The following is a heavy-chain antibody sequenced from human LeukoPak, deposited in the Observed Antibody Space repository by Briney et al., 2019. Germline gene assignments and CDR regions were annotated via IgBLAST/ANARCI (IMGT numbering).Heavy chain of an antibody. J-gene: IGHJ4*02. CDR1: GFTFDDYA. Sequence: GGSLRLSCAASGFTFDDYAMHWVRQAPGKGPEWVSGISWNSGSIGYADSVKGRFTISRDNAKNSLYLQMNSLRAEDTALYYCAKGGYGSGSYPDYWGQGTLVTVSS. V-gene: IGHV3-9*01. D-gene: IGHD3-10*01. CDR3: AKGGYGSGSYPDY. CDR2: ISWNSGSI.